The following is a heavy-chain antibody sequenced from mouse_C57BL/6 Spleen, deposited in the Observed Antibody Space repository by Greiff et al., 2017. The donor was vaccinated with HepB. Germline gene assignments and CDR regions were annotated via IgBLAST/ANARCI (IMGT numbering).Heavy chain of an antibody. CDR2: INPNNGGT. J-gene: IGHJ3*01. D-gene: IGHD1-1*01. V-gene: IGHV1-22*01. Sequence: EVQLQQSGPELVKPGASVKMSCKASGYTFTDYNMHWVKQSHGQSLEWIGYINPNNGGTSYNQKFKGKATLTVNKSSSTAYMELRSLTSEDSAVYYCAPYYYGSSRGFAYWGQGTLVTVSA. CDR1: GYTFTDYN. CDR3: APYYYGSSRGFAY.